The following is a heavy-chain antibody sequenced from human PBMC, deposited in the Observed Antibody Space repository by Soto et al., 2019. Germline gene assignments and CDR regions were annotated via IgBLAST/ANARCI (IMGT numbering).Heavy chain of an antibody. CDR1: GFTFSSYS. J-gene: IGHJ4*02. CDR2: INKNGGEK. D-gene: IGHD5-18*01. Sequence: GGSLRLCCAASGFTFSSYSMSWVRQAPGKGLEWVANINKNGGEKYYVDSVKGRFTISRDNAKNSLYLQMNSLRAEDTAVYYCARPWDTALVSTWHYSGQGPLVTLSS. V-gene: IGHV3-7*03. CDR3: ARPWDTALVSTWHY.